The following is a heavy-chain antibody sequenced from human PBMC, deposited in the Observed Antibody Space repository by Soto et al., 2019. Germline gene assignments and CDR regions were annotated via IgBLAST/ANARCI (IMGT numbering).Heavy chain of an antibody. D-gene: IGHD6-19*01. CDR2: IYPGDSDT. CDR1: GYSFTSYW. CDR3: ARQVAVAVTDSYYYYYGMDV. J-gene: IGHJ6*02. Sequence: GESLKISCKGSGYSFTSYWIRWVRQMPGKGLEWMGIIYPGDSDTRYSPSFQGQVTISADKSISTAYLQWSSLKASDTAMYYCARQVAVAVTDSYYYYYGMDVWGQGTTVTVSS. V-gene: IGHV5-51*01.